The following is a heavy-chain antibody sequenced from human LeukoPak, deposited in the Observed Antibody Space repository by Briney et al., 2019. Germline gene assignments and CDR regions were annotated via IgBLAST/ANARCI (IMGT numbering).Heavy chain of an antibody. CDR3: ATRRIAVAAPFDF. V-gene: IGHV4-61*02. D-gene: IGHD6-19*01. Sequence: SQTLSLTCTVPGGSISSGSYYWSWIRQPAGKGLEWIGRIYTSGSTNYNPSLKSRVTISVDTSKNQFSLKLSSVTAADTAVYYCATRRIAVAAPFDFWGQGTLVTVSS. J-gene: IGHJ4*02. CDR2: IYTSGST. CDR1: GGSISSGSYY.